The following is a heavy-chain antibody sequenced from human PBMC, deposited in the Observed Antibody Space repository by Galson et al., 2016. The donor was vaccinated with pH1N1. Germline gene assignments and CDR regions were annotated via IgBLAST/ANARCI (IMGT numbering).Heavy chain of an antibody. CDR2: SGHDDDT. D-gene: IGHD3-22*01. CDR1: GFTVSSNY. CDR3: TRKIGAD. V-gene: IGHV3-53*03. J-gene: IGHJ4*02. Sequence: SLRLSCAASGFTVSSNYMSWVRQAPGEGLEWVSSVSGHDDDTFYADSVKGRFTISRDNSKNTMFLYMNSLRAEDTAVYYCTRKIGADWGQGTLLTVSS.